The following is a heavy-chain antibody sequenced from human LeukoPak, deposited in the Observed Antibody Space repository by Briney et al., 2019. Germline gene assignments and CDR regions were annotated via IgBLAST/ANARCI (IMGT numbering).Heavy chain of an antibody. D-gene: IGHD3-10*01. Sequence: GGSLRLSCAASGFTFSSYWMSWVRQAPGKGLEWVASIKQDGSEKYYVDSVKGRFTISRDNAKNSLYLQMNSPRAEDTAVYYCARDWRERGAYFDYWGQGTLVTVSS. CDR3: ARDWRERGAYFDY. V-gene: IGHV3-7*01. J-gene: IGHJ4*02. CDR1: GFTFSSYW. CDR2: IKQDGSEK.